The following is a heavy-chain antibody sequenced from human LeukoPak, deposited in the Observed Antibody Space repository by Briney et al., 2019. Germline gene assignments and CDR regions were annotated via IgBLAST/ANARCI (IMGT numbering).Heavy chain of an antibody. CDR2: ISGSGGST. CDR3: ARSGYDYWYFDL. V-gene: IGHV3-23*01. CDR1: GFTFSSYA. J-gene: IGHJ2*01. Sequence: GGSLRLSCAASGFTFSSYAMSWVRQAPGKGLEWVSAISGSGGSTYYADSVKGRFTISRDNSKNTLYLQMNSLRAEDTAVYYCARSGYDYWYFDLWGRGTLVTVSS. D-gene: IGHD5-12*01.